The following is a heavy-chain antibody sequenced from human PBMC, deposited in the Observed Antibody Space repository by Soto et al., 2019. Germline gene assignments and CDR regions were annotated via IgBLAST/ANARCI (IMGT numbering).Heavy chain of an antibody. CDR1: GGSISSYY. CDR2: ASYSGST. CDR3: AREAAARDPPNWFDP. V-gene: IGHV4-59*01. J-gene: IGHJ5*02. Sequence: QVQLQESGPGLVKPSEALSLTCTVSGGSISSYYWSWIRQPPGKGLEWIGYASYSGSTNYNPSLKSRVTISVDTSKNQFSLKLSSVTAADTAVYYCAREAAARDPPNWFDPWGQGTLVTVSS. D-gene: IGHD6-13*01.